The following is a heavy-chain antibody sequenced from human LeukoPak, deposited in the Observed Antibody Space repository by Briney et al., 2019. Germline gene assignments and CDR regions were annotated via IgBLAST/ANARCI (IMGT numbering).Heavy chain of an antibody. D-gene: IGHD6-19*01. CDR3: ARASQWLVFDD. V-gene: IGHV3-66*01. CDR1: GFTVSSNH. CDR2: FYNGGST. J-gene: IGHJ4*02. Sequence: GGSLRLSCAASGFTVSSNHMSWVRQAPGKGLEWVSVFYNGGSTNYSDSVKGRFTITSDNSKNTLYLQMNSLRVEDTAVYFCARASQWLVFDDWGEGTLVTASS.